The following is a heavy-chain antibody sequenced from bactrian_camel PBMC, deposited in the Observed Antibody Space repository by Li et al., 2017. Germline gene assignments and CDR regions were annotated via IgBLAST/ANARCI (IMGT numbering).Heavy chain of an antibody. CDR2: RYSEDRISFT. J-gene: IGHJ4*01. CDR3: AADPCVGGYCYTCQTGPYEWPN. V-gene: IGHV3S6*01. Sequence: HVQLVESGGGSVQAGGSLRLSCRASGYTASTYCMAWFRQAPGKEREGVGARYSEDRISFTRYGDSVKGRYTISKDNAKNTLYLQIDSLIPGDTANYSCAADPCVGGYCYTCQTGPYEWPNWGQGTQVTVS. CDR1: GYTASTYC. D-gene: IGHD2*01.